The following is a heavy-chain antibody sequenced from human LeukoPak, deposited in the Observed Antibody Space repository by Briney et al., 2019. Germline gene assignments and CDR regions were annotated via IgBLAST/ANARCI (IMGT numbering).Heavy chain of an antibody. Sequence: ASVKVSCKASGYTFTSYGISWVRQAPGQGLEWMGWISAYNGNTNYAQKLQGRVTMTTDTSTSTAYMELRSLRSDDTAVYYCARDRSSSWYDPYYYYYYYMDVWGKGTTVTVSS. CDR3: ARDRSSSWYDPYYYYYYYMDV. D-gene: IGHD6-13*01. CDR1: GYTFTSYG. J-gene: IGHJ6*03. CDR2: ISAYNGNT. V-gene: IGHV1-18*01.